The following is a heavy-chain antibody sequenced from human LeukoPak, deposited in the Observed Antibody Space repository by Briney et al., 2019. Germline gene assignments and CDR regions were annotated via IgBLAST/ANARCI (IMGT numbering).Heavy chain of an antibody. CDR3: ATHSPEWRYSGYYNFYYMDV. CDR1: GYTFTSYD. CDR2: MNPNSGNT. D-gene: IGHD5-12*01. Sequence: ASVKVSCKASGYTFTSYDINWVRRATGQGLEWMGWMNPNSGNTGYAQKFQGRVTMTRNTSISTAYMELSSLRSEDTAVYFCATHSPEWRYSGYYNFYYMDVWGKGTTVTVSS. V-gene: IGHV1-8*01. J-gene: IGHJ6*03.